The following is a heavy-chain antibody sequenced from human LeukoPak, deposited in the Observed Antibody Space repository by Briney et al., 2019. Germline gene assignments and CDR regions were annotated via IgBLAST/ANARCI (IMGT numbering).Heavy chain of an antibody. V-gene: IGHV5-51*01. J-gene: IGHJ5*02. CDR2: IDPADSDT. CDR3: ARHRAIGVRAVPWVGPNWFDP. D-gene: IGHD3-10*01. Sequence: GESLKISCKGSGYSFTRYWIGWVRQMPGKGLEWLGIIDPADSDTRYSPSFQGQVTISVDKSISTAYLQWSSLKASDTAMYYCARHRAIGVRAVPWVGPNWFDPWGQGTLVTVSS. CDR1: GYSFTRYW.